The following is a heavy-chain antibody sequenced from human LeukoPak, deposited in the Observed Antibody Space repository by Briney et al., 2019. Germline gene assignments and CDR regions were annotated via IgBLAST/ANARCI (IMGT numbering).Heavy chain of an antibody. CDR1: GFTFSAYA. D-gene: IGHD6-19*01. CDR3: ARVRYDSGWYDY. Sequence: PGGSLRLPCVASGFTFSAYAMTWVRQAAGKGLECVSHITTGGSSIFYADSVKGRFTISRDNAKNSLYLQMNSLRAEDSAVYYCARVRYDSGWYDYWGQGALVTVSS. J-gene: IGHJ4*02. V-gene: IGHV3-48*04. CDR2: ITTGGSSI.